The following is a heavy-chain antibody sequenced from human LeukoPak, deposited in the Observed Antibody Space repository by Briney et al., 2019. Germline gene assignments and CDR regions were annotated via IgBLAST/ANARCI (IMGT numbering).Heavy chain of an antibody. V-gene: IGHV3-21*04. Sequence: GGSLRLSCAASGFTFSSYSMNWVRQAPGKGLEWVSSISSSSSYIYYADSVKGRFTVSRDNAKNSLYLQMNSLRAEDTALYYCARSPRGGSGSYRRNYWGQGTLVTVSS. CDR3: ARSPRGGSGSYRRNY. D-gene: IGHD3-10*01. J-gene: IGHJ4*02. CDR2: ISSSSSYI. CDR1: GFTFSSYS.